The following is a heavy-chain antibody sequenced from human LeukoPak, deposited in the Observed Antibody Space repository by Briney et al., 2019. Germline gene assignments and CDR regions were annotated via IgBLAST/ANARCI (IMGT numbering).Heavy chain of an antibody. Sequence: SETLSLTCAVSGGSISSGGYSWSWIRQPPGKGLEWIGYIYHSGSTYYNPSLKSRVTISVDRSKNQFSLKLSSVTAADTAVYYCARGVGYDYNFDYWGQGTLVTVSS. CDR2: IYHSGST. CDR3: ARGVGYDYNFDY. J-gene: IGHJ4*02. D-gene: IGHD5-12*01. V-gene: IGHV4-30-2*01. CDR1: GGSISSGGYS.